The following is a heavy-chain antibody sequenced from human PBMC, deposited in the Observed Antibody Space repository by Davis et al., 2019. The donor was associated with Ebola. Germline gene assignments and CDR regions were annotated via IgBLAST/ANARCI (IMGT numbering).Heavy chain of an antibody. V-gene: IGHV3-23*01. Sequence: GESLKISCAASGFTFSSYAMSWVRQAPGKGLEWVSAISGSGGSTYYADSVKGRFTISRDNSKNTLYLQMNSLRAEDTAVYYCAKGTDSSGWDGDYWGQGTLVTVSS. CDR3: AKGTDSSGWDGDY. CDR1: GFTFSSYA. CDR2: ISGSGGST. D-gene: IGHD6-19*01. J-gene: IGHJ4*02.